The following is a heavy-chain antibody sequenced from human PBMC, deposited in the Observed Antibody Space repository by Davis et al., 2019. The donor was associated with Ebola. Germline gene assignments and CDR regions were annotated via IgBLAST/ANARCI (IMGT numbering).Heavy chain of an antibody. V-gene: IGHV4-39*01. Sequence: SETLSLTCTVSGASISSRSYYWGWIRQPPGKGLEWIGSIYYSGSTYYNPSLKSRVTISVDTSKNQFSLKLNSMTAADTAVYYCARRGSGWSHWGQGTLVTVSS. CDR1: GASISSRSYY. J-gene: IGHJ4*02. D-gene: IGHD6-19*01. CDR3: ARRGSGWSH. CDR2: IYYSGST.